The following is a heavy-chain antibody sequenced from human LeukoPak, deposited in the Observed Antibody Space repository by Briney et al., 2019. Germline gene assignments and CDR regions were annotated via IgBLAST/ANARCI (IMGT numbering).Heavy chain of an antibody. J-gene: IGHJ5*02. V-gene: IGHV1-18*01. CDR1: GYTFTSYG. D-gene: IGHD3-22*01. CDR2: ISAYNGNT. Sequence: APVKVSCKASGYTFTSYGISWVRQAPGQGLEWMGWISAYNGNTNYAQKLQGRVTMTTDTSTSTAYMELRSLRSDDTAVYYCARSYTMIVVVTTAPTGFDPWGQGTLVTVSS. CDR3: ARSYTMIVVVTTAPTGFDP.